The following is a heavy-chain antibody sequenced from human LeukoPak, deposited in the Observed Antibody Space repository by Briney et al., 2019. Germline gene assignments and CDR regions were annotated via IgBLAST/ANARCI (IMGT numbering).Heavy chain of an antibody. Sequence: GASVKVSCKASGYTFTGYYMHWVRQAPGQGLEWMGWMNPNSGGTNYAQKFQGRVTMTRDTSISTAYMELSRLRSDDTAVYYCARVTAMVKATMIVVSRGLGYWGQGTLVTVSS. CDR3: ARVTAMVKATMIVVSRGLGY. J-gene: IGHJ4*02. CDR2: MNPNSGGT. V-gene: IGHV1-2*02. D-gene: IGHD3-22*01. CDR1: GYTFTGYY.